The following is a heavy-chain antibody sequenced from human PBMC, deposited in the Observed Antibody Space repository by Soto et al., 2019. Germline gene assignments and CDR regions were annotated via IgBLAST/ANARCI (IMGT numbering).Heavy chain of an antibody. Sequence: QVQLVQSGAEVKKPGSSVKVSCKASVGTFSSYAISWVRQAPGQGLEWMGGIIPTFETPKYAQRFQGRVTISADKSTRTAYMDLSSLRSEDTAVYYCARSVVVTTMMHYYHAMDAWGQGTTVTVSS. CDR3: ARSVVVTTMMHYYHAMDA. CDR1: VGTFSSYA. CDR2: IIPTFETP. J-gene: IGHJ6*02. V-gene: IGHV1-69*14. D-gene: IGHD2-21*02.